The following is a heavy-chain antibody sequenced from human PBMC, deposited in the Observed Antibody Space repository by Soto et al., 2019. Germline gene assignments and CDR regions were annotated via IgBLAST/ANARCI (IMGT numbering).Heavy chain of an antibody. V-gene: IGHV5-51*01. Sequence: GESLKISCKGSGYSFTSYWIGWVRQMPGKGLEWMGIIYPGDSDTRYSPSFQGQVTISADKSISTAYLQWSSLKASDTAMYYCARHIAVAGTGISGNNYYYYYGMDVWGQGTTVTVSS. CDR1: GYSFTSYW. CDR2: IYPGDSDT. CDR3: ARHIAVAGTGISGNNYYYYYGMDV. J-gene: IGHJ6*02. D-gene: IGHD6-19*01.